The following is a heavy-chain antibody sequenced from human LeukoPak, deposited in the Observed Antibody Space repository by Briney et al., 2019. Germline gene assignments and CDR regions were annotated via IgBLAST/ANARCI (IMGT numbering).Heavy chain of an antibody. D-gene: IGHD5-24*01. CDR1: GGSISSYY. CDR3: ARVQPSRDGYNFDY. CDR2: IYSSGST. V-gene: IGHV4-4*07. Sequence: SETLSLTCTVSGGSISSYYWSWTRQPAGKGLEWIGRIYSSGSTNYNPSLKSRVSMSVDTSKNQFSLKLSSVTAADTAVYFCARVQPSRDGYNFDYWGQGTLVTVSS. J-gene: IGHJ4*02.